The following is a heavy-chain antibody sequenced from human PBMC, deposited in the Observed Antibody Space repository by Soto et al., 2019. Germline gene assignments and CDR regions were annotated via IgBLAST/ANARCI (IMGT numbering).Heavy chain of an antibody. CDR3: ARAPPNAYSSGWYDPYYFDY. CDR1: GFTVSSNY. V-gene: IGHV3-53*04. D-gene: IGHD6-19*01. Sequence: GGSLRLCCAASGFTVSSNYMSWVRQAPGKGLEWVSVIYSGGSTYYADSVKGRFTISRHNSKNTLYLQMNSLRAEDTAVYYCARAPPNAYSSGWYDPYYFDYWGQGTLVTVSS. J-gene: IGHJ4*02. CDR2: IYSGGST.